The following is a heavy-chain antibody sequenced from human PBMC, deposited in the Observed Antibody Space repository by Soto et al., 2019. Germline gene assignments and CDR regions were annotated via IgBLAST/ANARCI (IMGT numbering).Heavy chain of an antibody. V-gene: IGHV3-73*02. Sequence: EVQLVESGGGLVQPGGSLKLSCAASGFTFSGSAMHWVRQASGKGLEWVGRIRSKANSYATAYAASVKGRFTISRDDSKNTAYLQMNSLKTEDTAVYYCTRRDPGDPRAFDYWGQGTLVTVSS. J-gene: IGHJ4*02. CDR2: IRSKANSYAT. D-gene: IGHD7-27*01. CDR3: TRRDPGDPRAFDY. CDR1: GFTFSGSA.